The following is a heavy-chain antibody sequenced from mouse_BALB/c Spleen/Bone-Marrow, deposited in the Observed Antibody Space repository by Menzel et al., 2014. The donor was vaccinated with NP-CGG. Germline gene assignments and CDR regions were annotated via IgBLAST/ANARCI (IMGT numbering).Heavy chain of an antibody. CDR2: ISNGGGST. CDR3: ARHLYGNYGAMDY. Sequence: EVNLVESGGGLVQPGGSLKLSCATSGFTFSDYYMYWVRQTPEKRLEWAAYISNGGGSTYYPDTVKGRFTISRDNAKNTLYLQMSRLKSEDTAMYYCARHLYGNYGAMDYWGQGTSVTVSS. D-gene: IGHD2-1*01. CDR1: GFTFSDYY. J-gene: IGHJ4*01. V-gene: IGHV5-12*02.